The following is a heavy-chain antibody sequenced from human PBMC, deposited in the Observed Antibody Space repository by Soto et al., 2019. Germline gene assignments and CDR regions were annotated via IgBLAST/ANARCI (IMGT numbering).Heavy chain of an antibody. CDR3: ATPRGGSYCSGGSCVPIYNWFDP. V-gene: IGHV4-39*01. CDR2: IYYSGST. Sequence: SETLSLTXTVSGGSISSSSYYWGWIRQPPGKGLEWIGSIYYSGSTYYNPSLKSRVTISVDTSKNQFSLKLSSVTAADTAVYYCATPRGGSYCSGGSCVPIYNWFDPWGQGTLVTVSS. J-gene: IGHJ5*02. D-gene: IGHD2-15*01. CDR1: GGSISSSSYY.